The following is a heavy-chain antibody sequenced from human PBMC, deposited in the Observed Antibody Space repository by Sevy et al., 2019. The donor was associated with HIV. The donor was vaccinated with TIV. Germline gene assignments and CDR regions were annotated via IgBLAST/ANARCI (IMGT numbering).Heavy chain of an antibody. CDR1: GFIFRNYA. CDR2: ISFDGTNK. D-gene: IGHD4-17*01. V-gene: IGHV3-30-3*01. J-gene: IGHJ6*02. CDR3: ARGNSPSVTTAPLYYYYGLDV. Sequence: GGSLRLSCAASGFIFRNYAVHWVRQAPGKGLEWLAIISFDGTNKYCADSVKGRFTVSRDNAKNTLYLQMNSLRTEDTAIYYCARGNSPSVTTAPLYYYYGLDVWGQGTTVTVSS.